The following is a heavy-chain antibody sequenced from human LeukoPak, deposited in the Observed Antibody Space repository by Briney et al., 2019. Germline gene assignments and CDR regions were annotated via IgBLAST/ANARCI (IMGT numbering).Heavy chain of an antibody. CDR2: IYYSGST. J-gene: IGHJ3*02. Sequence: PSETLSLTCTVSGGSISSYYWSWIRQPPGEGLEWIGYIYYSGSTNYNPSLKSQVTISVDTSKNQFSLKLSSVTAADTAVYYCARDGRYIPLDAFDIWGQGTMVTVSS. D-gene: IGHD2-21*01. V-gene: IGHV4-59*01. CDR3: ARDGRYIPLDAFDI. CDR1: GGSISSYY.